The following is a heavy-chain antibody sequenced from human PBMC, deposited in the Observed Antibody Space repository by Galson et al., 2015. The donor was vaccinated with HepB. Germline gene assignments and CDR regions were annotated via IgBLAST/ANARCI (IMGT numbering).Heavy chain of an antibody. CDR2: IRGSGGST. Sequence: SLRLSCAASGFTFSNYAVSWVRQVPGKGLEWVSAIRGSGGSTYYADSVKGRFTISRDNSKNTLYLQMNSLRAEDTAVYYCAKGKYYDVLTGYYPFDYWGQGNLVTVSS. CDR1: GFTFSNYA. V-gene: IGHV3-23*01. CDR3: AKGKYYDVLTGYYPFDY. D-gene: IGHD3-9*01. J-gene: IGHJ4*02.